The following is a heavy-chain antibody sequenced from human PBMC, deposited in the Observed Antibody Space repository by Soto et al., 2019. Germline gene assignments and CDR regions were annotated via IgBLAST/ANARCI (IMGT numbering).Heavy chain of an antibody. CDR3: ARFTIFGAYGMDV. CDR1: GGSISSGGYS. J-gene: IGHJ6*02. CDR2: IYHSGST. V-gene: IGHV4-30-2*01. D-gene: IGHD3-3*01. Sequence: QLQLQESGSGLVKPSQTLSLTCAVSGGSISSGGYSWSWIRQPPGKGLEWIGYIYHSGSTYYNPSLKRRVTISVDRSQNQFSLKLSSVTAADTAVYYCARFTIFGAYGMDVWGQGTTVTVSS.